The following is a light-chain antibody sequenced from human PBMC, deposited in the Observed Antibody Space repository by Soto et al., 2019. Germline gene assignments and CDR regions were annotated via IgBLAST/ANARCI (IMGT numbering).Light chain of an antibody. CDR1: QSISSY. J-gene: IGKJ4*01. Sequence: EIVLTQSPATLSLSPGERATLSCRASQSISSYLAWYQQKPGQAPRLLIYDASNRATGIPARFSGSGSGTDFTLTISSLEPEDFAVYYCQHRSNWPLTFGGGTKVEIK. CDR2: DAS. V-gene: IGKV3-11*01. CDR3: QHRSNWPLT.